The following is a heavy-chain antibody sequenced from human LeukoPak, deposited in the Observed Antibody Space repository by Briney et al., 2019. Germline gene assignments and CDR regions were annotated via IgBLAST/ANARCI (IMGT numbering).Heavy chain of an antibody. J-gene: IGHJ4*02. CDR3: AKDPHGSGAGWVGYFDY. Sequence: GGSLRLSCAASGFTFNSYAMSWVRQVPGKGLEWVSAIGGGGGHIYYADSVKGRFTISRDNSKNTLYLQMNSLRAEDTAVYYCAKDPHGSGAGWVGYFDYWGQGTLVTVSS. V-gene: IGHV3-23*01. CDR2: IGGGGGHI. CDR1: GFTFNSYA. D-gene: IGHD3-10*01.